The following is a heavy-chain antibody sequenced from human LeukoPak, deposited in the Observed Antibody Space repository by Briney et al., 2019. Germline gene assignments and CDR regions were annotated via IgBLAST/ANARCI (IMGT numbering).Heavy chain of an antibody. CDR1: GYKFTTDY. CDR2: IYPDDSET. J-gene: IGHJ3*02. CDR3: ARQAYATRFDAFDI. D-gene: IGHD2-15*01. Sequence: HGESLQISCKGSGYKFTTDYIGWVRQMPGKGLEWMGIIYPDDSETKYSPSFKGQVTMSVDKSITTAFLQWSSLKASDTAMYYCARQAYATRFDAFDIWGQGTMVTVSS. V-gene: IGHV5-51*01.